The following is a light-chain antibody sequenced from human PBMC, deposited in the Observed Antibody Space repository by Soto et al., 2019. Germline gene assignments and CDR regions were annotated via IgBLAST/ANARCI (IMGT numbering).Light chain of an antibody. J-gene: IGKJ1*01. CDR1: QNVSYF. CDR2: GAS. V-gene: IGKV3-20*01. Sequence: IVLTQSPANLALSPGERATLSSRASQNVSYFFAWYRQKPGQAPRLLIYGASNRATGIPDRFSGSGSGTDFTLTISRLEPEDFAVYYCQQYGSSGTVGQGTKVDIK. CDR3: QQYGSSGT.